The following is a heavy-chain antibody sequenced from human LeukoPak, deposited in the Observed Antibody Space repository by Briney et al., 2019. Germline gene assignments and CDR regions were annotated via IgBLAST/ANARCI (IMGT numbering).Heavy chain of an antibody. CDR3: ARRRYLMDY. J-gene: IGHJ4*02. CDR1: GFTFSSYA. V-gene: IGHV3-7*01. D-gene: IGHD1-20*01. Sequence: PGGSLRLSCAASGFTFSSYAMHWVRQAPGKGLEWVANIKQDGSEKYYVDSVKGRFTISRDNAKNSLYLQMNSLRAEDTAVYYCARRRYLMDYWGQGTLVTVSS. CDR2: IKQDGSEK.